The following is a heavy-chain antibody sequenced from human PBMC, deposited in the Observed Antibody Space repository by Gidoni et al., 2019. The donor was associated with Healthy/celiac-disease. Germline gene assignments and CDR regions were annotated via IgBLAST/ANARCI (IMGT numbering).Heavy chain of an antibody. J-gene: IGHJ6*02. CDR3: ARVRWYCSGGSCYTMDV. D-gene: IGHD2-15*01. CDR1: GGTFSSYA. V-gene: IGHV1-69*01. CDR2: IIPIFGTA. Sequence: QVQLVQSGAEVKKPGSSVKVSCKASGGTFSSYAISWVRQAPGQGLEWMGGIIPIFGTANYAQKFQGRVTITADESTSTAYMELSSLRSEDTAVYYCARVRWYCSGGSCYTMDVWGQGTTVTVSS.